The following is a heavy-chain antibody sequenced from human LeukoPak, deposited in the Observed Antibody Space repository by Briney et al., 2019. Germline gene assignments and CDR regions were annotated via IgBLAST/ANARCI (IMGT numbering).Heavy chain of an antibody. CDR1: GGSISSSSYY. D-gene: IGHD2-15*01. J-gene: IGHJ3*02. V-gene: IGHV4-39*01. CDR2: IYYSGST. CDR3: ARRQARANFIVVVVAATRGAFDI. Sequence: SETLSLTCTVSGGSISSSSYYWGWIRQPPGKGLEWIGSIYYSGSTYYNPSLKSRVTISVDTSKNQFSLKLSSVTAADTAVYYCARRQARANFIVVVVAATRGAFDIWGQGTMVTVSS.